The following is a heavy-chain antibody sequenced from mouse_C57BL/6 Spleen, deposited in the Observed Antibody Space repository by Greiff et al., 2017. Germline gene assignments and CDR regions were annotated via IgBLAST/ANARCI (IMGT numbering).Heavy chain of an antibody. V-gene: IGHV1-42*01. CDR3: ARGFYWSFDV. Sequence: EVKLVESGPELVKPGASVKISCKASGYSFTGYYMNWVKQSPEKSLEWIGEINPSTGGTTYNQKFKAKATLTVDKSSSTAYMQLKSLTSEDSAVYYCARGFYWSFDVWGTGTTVTVSS. CDR1: GYSFTGYY. CDR2: INPSTGGT. J-gene: IGHJ1*03.